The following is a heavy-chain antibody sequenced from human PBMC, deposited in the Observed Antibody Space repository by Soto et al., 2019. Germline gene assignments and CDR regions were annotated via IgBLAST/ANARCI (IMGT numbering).Heavy chain of an antibody. CDR2: IIPIFGTP. CDR3: ARDRDDYGSGNYYNRIDF. Sequence: QVQLVQSGAGVKKPGSSVKVSCKASGGIFSTYAISWLRRAPGHGLEWMGGIIPIFGTPNNAQRFQGRVTITADESTSTAYMELSRLRSEDTAVYYCARDRDDYGSGNYYNRIDFWGQGTLVTVPS. J-gene: IGHJ4*02. D-gene: IGHD3-10*01. CDR1: GGIFSTYA. V-gene: IGHV1-69*01.